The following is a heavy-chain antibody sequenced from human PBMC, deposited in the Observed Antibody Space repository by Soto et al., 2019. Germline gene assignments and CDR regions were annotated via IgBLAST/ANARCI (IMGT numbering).Heavy chain of an antibody. CDR2: MNPNSGNT. CDR1: GYTFTSYD. CDR3: ARAPHCSSTSCYYWFDP. V-gene: IGHV1-8*01. Sequence: ASVKVSCKAFGYTFTSYDINWVRQATGQGLEWMGWMNPNSGNTGYAQKFQGRVTMTRNTSISTAYMELSSLRSEDTAVYYCARAPHCSSTSCYYWFDPWGQGTLVTVSS. J-gene: IGHJ5*02. D-gene: IGHD2-2*01.